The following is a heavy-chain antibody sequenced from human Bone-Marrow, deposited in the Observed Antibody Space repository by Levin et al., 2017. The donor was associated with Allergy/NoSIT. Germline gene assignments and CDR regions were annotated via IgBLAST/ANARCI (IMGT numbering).Heavy chain of an antibody. J-gene: IGHJ4*02. CDR3: ARVFRAANSFDY. CDR2: IHVGDSDA. CDR1: GLRFTSSW. V-gene: IGHV5-51*01. D-gene: IGHD2/OR15-2a*01. Sequence: HGESLKISCQASGLRFTSSWIAWVRHTPAKGLEWMGTIHVGDSDATYSPAFQGQVTISVDKSATTTYLQWTSLQASDTAIYYCARVFRAANSFDYWGQGTPLTVS.